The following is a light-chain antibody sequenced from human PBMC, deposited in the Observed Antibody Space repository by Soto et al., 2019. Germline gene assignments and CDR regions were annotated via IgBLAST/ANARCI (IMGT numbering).Light chain of an antibody. CDR3: QQYDSWPRK. V-gene: IGKV3-15*01. J-gene: IGKJ1*01. Sequence: EIVMTQSPASLSVSPGETATLSCRASQRVGVNLAWYQQKPGQAPRLLIYHASTRATGVPARFSGSGSGTDFTLTISSLQSEDIAFFYCQQYDSWPRKFGQGTKVEIK. CDR1: QRVGVN. CDR2: HAS.